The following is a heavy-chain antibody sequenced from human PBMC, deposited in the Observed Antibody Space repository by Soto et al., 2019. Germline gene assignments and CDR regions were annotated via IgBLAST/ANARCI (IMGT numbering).Heavy chain of an antibody. Sequence: QINLIESGPTLVKPTQTLTLTCTFSGFSLSTSGAAVGWVLQPPGRALEWLALIYWDGDKRYNASLGNRLTIAKDMSMNHVVLTLTNVDPADTATYYCAHRATMTIFGLIIDNGIWFDPWGQGTRVIVSS. D-gene: IGHD3-3*01. J-gene: IGHJ5*02. CDR3: AHRATMTIFGLIIDNGIWFDP. CDR2: IYWDGDK. V-gene: IGHV2-5*02. CDR1: GFSLSTSGAA.